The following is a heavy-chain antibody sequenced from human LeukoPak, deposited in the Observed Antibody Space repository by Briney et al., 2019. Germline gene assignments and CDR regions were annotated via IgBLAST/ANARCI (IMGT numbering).Heavy chain of an antibody. Sequence: PGRSLRLSCAASVFTFSSYAMHWVRQAPGKGLEWVAVISYDGSNKYYADSVKGRFTISRDNSKNTLYLQMNSLRAEDTAVYYCARDAYYYDSSGYSAFDIWGQGTMVTVSS. D-gene: IGHD3-22*01. CDR2: ISYDGSNK. V-gene: IGHV3-30-3*01. J-gene: IGHJ3*02. CDR1: VFTFSSYA. CDR3: ARDAYYYDSSGYSAFDI.